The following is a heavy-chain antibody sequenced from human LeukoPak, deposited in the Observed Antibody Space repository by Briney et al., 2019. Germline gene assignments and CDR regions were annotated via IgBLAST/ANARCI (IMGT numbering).Heavy chain of an antibody. J-gene: IGHJ4*02. CDR2: IYPGDSDT. V-gene: IGHV5-51*01. Sequence: GESLKISCKASGYRFTKNWIGWVRQMPGKVLEWMGIIYPGDSDTRYSPSFQGQVTISADKSISTAYLQWSSLKASDTAMYYCARANDSSSWYYRGQGTLVTVSS. CDR3: ARANDSSSWYY. CDR1: GYRFTKNW. D-gene: IGHD6-13*01.